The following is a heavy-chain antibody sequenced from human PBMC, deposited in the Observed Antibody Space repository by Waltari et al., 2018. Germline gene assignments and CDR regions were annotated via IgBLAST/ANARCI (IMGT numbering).Heavy chain of an antibody. CDR2: INPNSGGT. V-gene: IGHV1-2*02. J-gene: IGHJ6*02. Sequence: QVQLVQSGSEVKKPGASVKVSCKASGYTFTGYYMNWVRQAPGQGLEWMGWINPNSGGTNYAQKFQGRVTMTRDTSISTAYMELSRLRSDDTAVYYCARDMTTVTTSFYYYGMDVWGQGTTVTVSS. CDR3: ARDMTTVTTSFYYYGMDV. CDR1: GYTFTGYY. D-gene: IGHD4-17*01.